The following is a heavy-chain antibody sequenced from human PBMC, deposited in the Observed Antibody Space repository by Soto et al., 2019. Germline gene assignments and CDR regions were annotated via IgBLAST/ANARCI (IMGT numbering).Heavy chain of an antibody. J-gene: IGHJ5*02. CDR2: ISGSGRTI. D-gene: IGHD3-16*01. CDR1: GIVFSDY. Sequence: QVQLVESGGGLVKPGGSLRLSCAASGIVFSDYMSWVRQAPGKGLEWLSYISGSGRTIYSADSVKGRFTISRDNATNSLYLQMNNVRTEDTAVYYCARLPLTWGWFDPWGQGTLVTVSS. CDR3: ARLPLTWGWFDP. V-gene: IGHV3-11*01.